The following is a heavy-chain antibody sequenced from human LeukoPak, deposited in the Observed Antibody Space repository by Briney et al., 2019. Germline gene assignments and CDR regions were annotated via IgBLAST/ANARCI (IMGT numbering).Heavy chain of an antibody. CDR3: ARGGTYDSSGYHPHYYYYMDV. V-gene: IGHV3-48*01. J-gene: IGHJ6*03. D-gene: IGHD3-22*01. CDR2: ISSSSSTI. Sequence: GGSLRLSCAASGFTFSSYSMNWVRQAPGKGLEWVSYISSSSSTIYYADSVKGRFTISRDNAKNSLYLQMNSLRAEDTAVYYCARGGTYDSSGYHPHYYYYMDVWGKGTTVTVSS. CDR1: GFTFSSYS.